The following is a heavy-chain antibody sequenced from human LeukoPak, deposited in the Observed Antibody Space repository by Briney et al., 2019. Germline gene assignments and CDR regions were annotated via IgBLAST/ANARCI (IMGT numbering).Heavy chain of an antibody. CDR2: ISYDGRNK. D-gene: IGHD3-3*01. Sequence: GRSLRLSCAASGFTFSSYGMHWVRQAPGKGLEWVAVISYDGRNKYYADSVKGRFTISRDNSKNTLYLQMNSLRVEDTAVYYCTRGTVRSSFDYWGQGTLVTVSS. CDR3: TRGTVRSSFDY. J-gene: IGHJ4*02. CDR1: GFTFSSYG. V-gene: IGHV3-30*03.